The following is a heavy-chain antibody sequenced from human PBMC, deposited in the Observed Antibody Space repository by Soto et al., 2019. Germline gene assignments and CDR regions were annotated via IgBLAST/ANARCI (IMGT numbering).Heavy chain of an antibody. Sequence: QVQLVQSGAEVKKPGSSVKVSCKASGGTFSSFPISWVRQAPGQGLEWMGGIIPMFGTANYAKTFQGRVTITADDSMSTAYMERSSLRSEETAVYSCARGGGVSYATVGHAVTIWGQGTMVSVSS. J-gene: IGHJ3*02. CDR3: ARGGGVSYATVGHAVTI. CDR1: GGTFSSFP. CDR2: IIPMFGTA. V-gene: IGHV1-69*01. D-gene: IGHD3-16*01.